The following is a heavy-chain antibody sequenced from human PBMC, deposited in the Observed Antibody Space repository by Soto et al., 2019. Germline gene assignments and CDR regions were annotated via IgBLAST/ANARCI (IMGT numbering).Heavy chain of an antibody. CDR1: GGTFSSYA. Sequence: ASVKVSCKASGGTFSSYAISWVRQAPGQGLEWMGGIIPIFGTANYAQKFQGRVTITADESTSTAYMELSSLRSEDTAVYYCARGIAARPPAAFDICGQGTMVTVSS. D-gene: IGHD6-6*01. CDR2: IIPIFGTA. J-gene: IGHJ3*02. CDR3: ARGIAARPPAAFDI. V-gene: IGHV1-69*13.